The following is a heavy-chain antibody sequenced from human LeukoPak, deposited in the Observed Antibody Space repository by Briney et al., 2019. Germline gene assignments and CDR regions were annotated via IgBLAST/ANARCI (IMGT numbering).Heavy chain of an antibody. CDR2: INPSGGST. CDR1: GYTFTSYY. J-gene: IGHJ4*02. D-gene: IGHD5-18*01. CDR3: ARGDTAMILDY. V-gene: IGHV1-46*01. Sequence: ASVKVSCKASGYTFTSYYMHWVRQAPGQGLEWMGIINPSGGSTSYAQRFQGRVTMTRDMSTSTVYMELSSLRSEDTAVYYCARGDTAMILDYWGQGTLVTVSS.